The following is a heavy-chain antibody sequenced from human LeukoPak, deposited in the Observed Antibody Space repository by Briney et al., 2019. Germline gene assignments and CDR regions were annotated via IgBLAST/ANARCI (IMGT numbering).Heavy chain of an antibody. CDR1: RCDINSVYY. CDR3: ARAGGYYGSGSFLDY. CDR2: IYHSGST. D-gene: IGHD3-10*01. Sequence: PSETLSLTCTVSRCDINSVYYWGWIRQPPGKGLEWIGSIYHSGSTYYNASLKSRVTISMDTSRNKFSLNLNSVTAADTAVYYCARAGGYYGSGSFLDYWGQGLLVTVSS. J-gene: IGHJ4*02. V-gene: IGHV4-38-2*02.